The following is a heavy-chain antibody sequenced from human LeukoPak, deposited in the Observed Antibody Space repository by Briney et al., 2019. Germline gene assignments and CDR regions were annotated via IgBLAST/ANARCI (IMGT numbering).Heavy chain of an antibody. CDR2: INAGNGNT. CDR1: GYTFTSYA. Sequence: ASVKVSCKASGYTFTSYAMHWVRQAPGQRLEWMGWINAGNGNTKYSQKFQGRVTITRDTSASTAYMELSSLRSEDTAVYYCAREEYYYGSGSYLGSGYFDYWGQGTLVTVSS. D-gene: IGHD3-10*01. CDR3: AREEYYYGSGSYLGSGYFDY. V-gene: IGHV1-3*01. J-gene: IGHJ4*02.